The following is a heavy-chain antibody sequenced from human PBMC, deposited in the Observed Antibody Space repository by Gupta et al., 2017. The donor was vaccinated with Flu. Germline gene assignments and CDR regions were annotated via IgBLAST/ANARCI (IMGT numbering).Heavy chain of an antibody. Sequence: KGVELIGYIYHSGSTYYNPSLKSRVTRSGDRSKNQFSLKLSSVTAADTAVYYFARVVVGRSSSYYYYYYMDVWGKGTTVTVSS. V-gene: IGHV4-30-2*01. CDR2: IYHSGST. CDR3: ARVVVGRSSSYYYYYYMDV. D-gene: IGHD2-2*01. J-gene: IGHJ6*03.